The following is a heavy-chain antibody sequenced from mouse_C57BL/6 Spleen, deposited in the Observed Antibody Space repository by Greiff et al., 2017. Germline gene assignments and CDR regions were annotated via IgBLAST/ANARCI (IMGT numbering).Heavy chain of an antibody. J-gene: IGHJ4*01. CDR1: GFTFSDYG. CDR3: ARVDDYDGGIMDY. Sequence: VTLVESGGGLVKPGGSLKLSCAASGFTFSDYGMYWVRQAPEKGLAWVAYLRSGSSTIFYAVTVKGRFTISRDNANNTLFLQMTSLRSEDTAMYYCARVDDYDGGIMDYWGQGTSVTVSS. V-gene: IGHV5-17*01. CDR2: LRSGSSTI. D-gene: IGHD2-4*01.